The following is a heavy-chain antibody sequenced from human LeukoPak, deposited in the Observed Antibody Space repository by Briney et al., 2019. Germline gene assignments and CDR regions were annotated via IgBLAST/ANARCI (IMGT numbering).Heavy chain of an antibody. Sequence: GGSLRLSCAASGFTFSSYAMSWVRQAPGKGLEWVSAVSGSGGSTYYADSVKGRFTISRDNSKNTLYLQMNSLRAEDTAVYYCACTAATTVIGRYYFDYWGQGTLVTVSS. CDR1: GFTFSSYA. V-gene: IGHV3-23*01. CDR2: VSGSGGST. J-gene: IGHJ4*02. D-gene: IGHD4-11*01. CDR3: ACTAATTVIGRYYFDY.